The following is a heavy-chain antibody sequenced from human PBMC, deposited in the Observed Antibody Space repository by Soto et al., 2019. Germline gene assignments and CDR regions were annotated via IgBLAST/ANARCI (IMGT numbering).Heavy chain of an antibody. V-gene: IGHV4-39*01. CDR3: ITMVRGVILDY. CDR1: GGSISSSSYY. J-gene: IGHJ4*02. CDR2: IYYSGST. Sequence: PSETLSLTCTVSGGSISSSSYYWGWIRQPPGKGLEWIGSIYYSGSTYCNPSLKSRVTISVDTSKNQFSLKLSSVTAADTAVYYCITMVRGVILDYWGQGTPVTVSS. D-gene: IGHD3-10*01.